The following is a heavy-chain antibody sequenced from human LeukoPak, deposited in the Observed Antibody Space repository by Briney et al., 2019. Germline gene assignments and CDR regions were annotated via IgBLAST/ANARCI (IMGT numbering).Heavy chain of an antibody. CDR2: ISYDGSNK. J-gene: IGHJ5*02. CDR3: ARGGNTIFGVVINNWFDP. V-gene: IGHV3-30-3*01. CDR1: GFTFSSYA. D-gene: IGHD3-3*01. Sequence: GGSLRLSCAASGFTFSSYAMHWVHQAPGKGLEWVAVISYDGSNKYYADSVKGRFTISRDNSKNTLYLQMNSLRAEDTAVYYCARGGNTIFGVVINNWFDPWGQGTLVTVSS.